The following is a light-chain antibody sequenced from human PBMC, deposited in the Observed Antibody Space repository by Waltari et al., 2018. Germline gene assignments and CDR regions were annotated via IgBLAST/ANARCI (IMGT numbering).Light chain of an antibody. CDR2: QDT. J-gene: IGLJ3*02. CDR3: QALGTGAWV. Sequence: SFELTQPPSVSMSPGQTASITCSGDILGNKYASWYQHKPGQSPLLVIYQDTKRPSGIPERFSCSKSGNAATLTISGTQAMDEADYYCQALGTGAWVFGGGTKLTIL. V-gene: IGLV3-1*01. CDR1: ILGNKY.